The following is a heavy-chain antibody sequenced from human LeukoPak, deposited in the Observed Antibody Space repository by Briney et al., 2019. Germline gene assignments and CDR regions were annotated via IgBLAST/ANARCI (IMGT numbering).Heavy chain of an antibody. CDR2: ISSTGVKT. D-gene: IGHD5-18*01. CDR1: GFTFEYYG. CDR3: ARRTLNSNGWFTVGGHMDV. V-gene: IGHV3-20*04. Sequence: GGSLRLSCAISGFTFEYYGINWVRQAPGKGLEWVCGISSTGVKTAYADFVKGRFTISRDNVKKSVYLEMDSLRTEDTALYYCARRTLNSNGWFTVGGHMDVWGKGTTVTVSS. J-gene: IGHJ6*03.